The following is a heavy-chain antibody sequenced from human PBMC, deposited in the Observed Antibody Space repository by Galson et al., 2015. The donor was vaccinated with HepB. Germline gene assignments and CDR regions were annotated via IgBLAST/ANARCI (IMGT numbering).Heavy chain of an antibody. Sequence: SVKVSCKASGYTFTSYAMHWVRQAPGQRPEWMGWIHTGNGNTKYSRKFQGRVTITRDTSAKTAYMELSSLRSEDTAVYYCAKGVERITMIRGVEILGSSWGQGTLVSVSS. J-gene: IGHJ5*02. CDR2: IHTGNGNT. D-gene: IGHD3-10*01. CDR1: GYTFTSYA. V-gene: IGHV1-3*04. CDR3: AKGVERITMIRGVEILGSS.